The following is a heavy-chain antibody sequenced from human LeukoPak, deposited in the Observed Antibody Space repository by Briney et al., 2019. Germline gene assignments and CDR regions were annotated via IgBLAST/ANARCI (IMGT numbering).Heavy chain of an antibody. CDR3: ARGRDTVNFDY. CDR2: IYTSGTT. Sequence: SETLSLTCTVSGCSITSYYWSWIRQPAGKGLEWIGRIYTSGTTNSNPSLKSRVTMSVNTSKNQFSLKLTSVTAADTAVYYCARGRDTVNFDYWGQGTLVTVSS. D-gene: IGHD5-18*01. V-gene: IGHV4-4*07. CDR1: GCSITSYY. J-gene: IGHJ4*02.